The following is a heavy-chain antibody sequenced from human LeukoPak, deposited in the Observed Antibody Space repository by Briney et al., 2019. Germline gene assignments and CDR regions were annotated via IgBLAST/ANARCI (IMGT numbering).Heavy chain of an antibody. D-gene: IGHD3-10*01. J-gene: IGHJ5*02. V-gene: IGHV4-30-2*01. CDR2: IYHSGST. CDR1: GGSISSGGYS. CDR3: AREVDYYAANWFDP. Sequence: SETLSLTCAVSGGSISSGGYSWSWIRQPPGKGLEWIGYIYHSGSTYYNPTLKSRVTISVDRSKNQFSLRLSSVTAADTAVYYCAREVDYYAANWFDPWGQGTLVTVSS.